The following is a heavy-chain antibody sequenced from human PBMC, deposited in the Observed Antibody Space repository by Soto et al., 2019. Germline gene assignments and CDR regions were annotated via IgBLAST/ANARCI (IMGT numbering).Heavy chain of an antibody. J-gene: IGHJ6*02. V-gene: IGHV3-30*18. CDR3: AKGAIVVVTAMPSPLARYYGMDV. Sequence: QVQLVESGGGVVQPGRSLRLSCAASGFTFSSYGMHWVRQAPGKGLEWVAVISYDGSNKYYADSVKGRFTISRDNSKNALYLQMTSLRAEDTAVYYCAKGAIVVVTAMPSPLARYYGMDVWGQGTTVTVSS. D-gene: IGHD2-21*02. CDR2: ISYDGSNK. CDR1: GFTFSSYG.